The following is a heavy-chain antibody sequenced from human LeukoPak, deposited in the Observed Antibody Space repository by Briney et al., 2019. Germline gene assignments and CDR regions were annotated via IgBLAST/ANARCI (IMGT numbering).Heavy chain of an antibody. D-gene: IGHD2/OR15-2a*01. CDR1: GFIFSSNT. V-gene: IGHV3-23*01. Sequence: GGSLRLSSAGAGFIFSSNTMSWVRQAPGRGLEWVSAISNNGGRTDYADSVKGRFTISRDNSKSTLYLHMDSLRAEDTAVYYCARDEDTSALSEYWGQGTLVTVSS. J-gene: IGHJ4*02. CDR2: ISNNGGRT. CDR3: ARDEDTSALSEY.